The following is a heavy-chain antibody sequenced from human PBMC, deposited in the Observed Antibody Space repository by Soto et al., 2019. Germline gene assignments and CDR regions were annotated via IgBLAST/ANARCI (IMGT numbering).Heavy chain of an antibody. J-gene: IGHJ3*02. V-gene: IGHV3-30*18. CDR2: RYYDGTKK. Sequence: GGSLRVSCEASGLTFSAYGMHWVRQAPGKVLVLVPTRYYDGTKKYFGDSVKGRFNISRDNSKSTLYLEMNSLRTEDTAVYYCAKASHCNKGRCSLGLIGDRAFDIWGQGTMVTVSS. CDR3: AKASHCNKGRCSLGLIGDRAFDI. CDR1: GLTFSAYG. D-gene: IGHD2-8*01.